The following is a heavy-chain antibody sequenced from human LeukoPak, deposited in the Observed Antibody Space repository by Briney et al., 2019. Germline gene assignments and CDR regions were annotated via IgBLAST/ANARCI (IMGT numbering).Heavy chain of an antibody. CDR3: ARPLVLWFGELENAFDI. CDR2: IYYSGST. Sequence: PSETLSLTCTVSGGSISSGGYYWSWIRQHPGKGLEWIGYIYYSGSTYYNPSLKSRVTISVDTSKNQFSLKLSSVTAADTAVYYCARPLVLWFGELENAFDIWGQGTMVTVSS. J-gene: IGHJ3*02. CDR1: GGSISSGGYY. V-gene: IGHV4-31*03. D-gene: IGHD3-10*01.